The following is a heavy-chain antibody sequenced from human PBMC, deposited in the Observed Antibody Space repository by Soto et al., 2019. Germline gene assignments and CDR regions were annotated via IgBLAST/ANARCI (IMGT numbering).Heavy chain of an antibody. CDR3: ARDTWVVVAATPTLNYYMDV. CDR1: GFTFSSYW. J-gene: IGHJ6*03. CDR2: IKQDGSEK. Sequence: PGGPLRLSCAASGFTFSSYWMSWVRQAPGKGLEWVANIKQDGSEKYYVDSVKGRFTISRDNAKNSLYLQMNSLRAEDTAVYYCARDTWVVVAATPTLNYYMDVWGKGTTVTVSS. D-gene: IGHD2-15*01. V-gene: IGHV3-7*01.